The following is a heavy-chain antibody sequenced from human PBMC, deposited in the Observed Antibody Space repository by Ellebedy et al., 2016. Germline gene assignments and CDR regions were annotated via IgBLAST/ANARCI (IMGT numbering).Heavy chain of an antibody. Sequence: GGSLRLSCAASGFTFSSYSMNWVRQAPGKGLEWVSSISSSSSYIYYADSVKGRFTISRDNSKNTLYLQMNSLRAEDTAVYYCARESYYYDSSGYYDAFDYWGQGTLVTVSS. CDR1: GFTFSSYS. CDR3: ARESYYYDSSGYYDAFDY. D-gene: IGHD3-22*01. V-gene: IGHV3-21*01. J-gene: IGHJ4*02. CDR2: ISSSSSYI.